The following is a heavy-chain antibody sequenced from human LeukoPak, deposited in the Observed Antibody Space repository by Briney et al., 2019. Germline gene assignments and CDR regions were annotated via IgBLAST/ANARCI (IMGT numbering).Heavy chain of an antibody. CDR1: GGSFSGYY. CDR2: INHSGST. Sequence: SETLSLTCAVYGGSFSGYYWSWIRQPPGKGLEWIGEINHSGSTNYNPSLKSRVTISVDTSKNQFSLKLSSVTAADTAVYYCARLGVSSGWYGGDYWGQGTLVTVFS. V-gene: IGHV4-34*01. J-gene: IGHJ4*02. CDR3: ARLGVSSGWYGGDY. D-gene: IGHD6-19*01.